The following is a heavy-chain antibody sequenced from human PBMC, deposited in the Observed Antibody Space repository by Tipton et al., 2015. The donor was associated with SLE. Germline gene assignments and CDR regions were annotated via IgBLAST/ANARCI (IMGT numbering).Heavy chain of an antibody. CDR3: ARDLVGPTGYGMDV. CDR2: ISGYNGKT. V-gene: IGHV1-18*01. CDR1: GYTFTNYG. D-gene: IGHD1-26*01. Sequence: QVQLVQSGAEVKKPGASVKVSCKASGYTFTNYGISWFRKAPGQGLEWMGWISGYNGKTNYAQRVQGRVTMTTDTSTTTAYMELRSLRSDDTAVYYCARDLVGPTGYGMDVWGQGTTVTVSS. J-gene: IGHJ6*02.